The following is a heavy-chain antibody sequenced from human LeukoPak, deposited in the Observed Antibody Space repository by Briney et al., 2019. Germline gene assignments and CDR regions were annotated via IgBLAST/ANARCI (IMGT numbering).Heavy chain of an antibody. D-gene: IGHD3-22*01. CDR2: INHSGFT. CDR1: GGPFSDYY. V-gene: IGHV4-34*01. J-gene: IGHJ1*01. Sequence: PSETLSLTCAVYGGPFSDYYWSWFRQPPGKGLEWIGEINHSGFTNYSPSLKSRVSISVDTSKNQFSLKLSSVTAADTALYYCAYSSGFQQHWGQGTLVTVSS. CDR3: AYSSGFQQH.